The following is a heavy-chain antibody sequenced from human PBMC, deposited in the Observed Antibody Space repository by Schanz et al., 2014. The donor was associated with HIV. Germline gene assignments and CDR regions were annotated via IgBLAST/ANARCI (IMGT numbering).Heavy chain of an antibody. CDR3: ARPTGAQYFDL. D-gene: IGHD7-27*01. J-gene: IGHJ2*01. CDR1: GFTFSNYA. Sequence: VQLVESGGGVVQPGRSLRLSCAASGFTFSNYAMSWVRQAPGKGLEWVSGISSSGSSTYYADSVKGRFTISRDNAKNTLYLQLNSLRAEDTAVYYCARPTGAQYFDLWGRGTLVTVSS. CDR2: ISSSGSST. V-gene: IGHV3-23*04.